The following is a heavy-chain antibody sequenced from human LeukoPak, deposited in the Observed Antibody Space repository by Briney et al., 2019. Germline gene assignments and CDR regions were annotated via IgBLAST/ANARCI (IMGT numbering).Heavy chain of an antibody. Sequence: PGGSLRLSCAAPGLTFSGSSMNWVRQAPGKGLDWVSSISTSSTYIYYADSLMGRFTISRDNAKDSLYLHMNSLRAEDTAVYYCARGGSGLDYWGQGTLVTVSS. V-gene: IGHV3-21*01. CDR2: ISTSSTYI. D-gene: IGHD3-16*01. J-gene: IGHJ4*02. CDR3: ARGGSGLDY. CDR1: GLTFSGSS.